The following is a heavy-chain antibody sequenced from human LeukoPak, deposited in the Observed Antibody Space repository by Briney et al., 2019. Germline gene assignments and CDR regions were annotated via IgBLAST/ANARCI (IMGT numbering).Heavy chain of an antibody. Sequence: GASVKVSCKASGGTFSSYAISWVRQAPGQGLEWMGGIIPIFGTANYAQKFQGRVTITADESTSTAYMELGSLRSEDTAVYYCARAGYCSGGSCDNYYYYMDVWGKGTTVTISS. V-gene: IGHV1-69*13. CDR3: ARAGYCSGGSCDNYYYYMDV. CDR1: GGTFSSYA. CDR2: IIPIFGTA. J-gene: IGHJ6*03. D-gene: IGHD2-15*01.